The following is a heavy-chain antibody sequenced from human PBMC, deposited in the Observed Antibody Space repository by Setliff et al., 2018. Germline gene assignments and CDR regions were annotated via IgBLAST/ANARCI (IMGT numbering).Heavy chain of an antibody. CDR2: TKDKDKSYTT. Sequence: PGGSLRLSCVTSGFTFSDHYLDWVRQAPGKGLEWVGRTKDKDKSYTTEYAASVQGRFTVSRDGSATSLFLHMNNLKTEDTAVYYCAREHTSDWKFDYWGPGTLVTVSS. J-gene: IGHJ4*02. D-gene: IGHD1-1*01. CDR3: AREHTSDWKFDY. V-gene: IGHV3-72*01. CDR1: GFTFSDHY.